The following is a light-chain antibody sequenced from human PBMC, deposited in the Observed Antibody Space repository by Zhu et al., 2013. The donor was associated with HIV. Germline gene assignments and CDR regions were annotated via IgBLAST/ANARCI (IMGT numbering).Light chain of an antibody. CDR2: EVT. CDR1: SSDIGAYDH. J-gene: IGLJ2*01. CDR3: SSYAVNSGLL. Sequence: QSALTQPASVSGSPGQSITISCTGTSSDIGAYDHVCWYQQHPGIAPKLIIYEVTNRPSGVSNRFSGSKSGNTASLTISGLLAEDDGDYYCSSYAVNSGLLFGGGTKLTVL. V-gene: IGLV2-14*01.